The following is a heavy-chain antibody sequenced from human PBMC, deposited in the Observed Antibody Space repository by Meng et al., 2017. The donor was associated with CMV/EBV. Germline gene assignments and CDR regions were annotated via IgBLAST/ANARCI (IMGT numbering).Heavy chain of an antibody. D-gene: IGHD6-19*01. Sequence: ASVKVSCKASGYTFSTYDSNWVRQAPGQGLEWMGWISAYNGNTNYAQKFQGRVTMTTDTSTSTAYMELRSLRSDDTAIYYCARDRAPIRSGWYGCWFDPWGQGTLVTVSS. CDR3: ARDRAPIRSGWYGCWFDP. CDR2: ISAYNGNT. V-gene: IGHV1-18*01. J-gene: IGHJ5*02. CDR1: GYTFSTYD.